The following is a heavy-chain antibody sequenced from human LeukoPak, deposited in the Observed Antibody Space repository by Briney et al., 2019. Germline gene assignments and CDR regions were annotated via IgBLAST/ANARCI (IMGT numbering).Heavy chain of an antibody. Sequence: GASVKVSCKASGGTFSSYAISWVRQAPGQGLEWMGGIIPIFGTANYAQKFQGRVTITADESTSTAHMELSSLRSEDTAVYYCARDLYSGKTNYFDYWGQGTLVTVSS. J-gene: IGHJ4*02. V-gene: IGHV1-69*13. CDR2: IIPIFGTA. D-gene: IGHD4-23*01. CDR1: GGTFSSYA. CDR3: ARDLYSGKTNYFDY.